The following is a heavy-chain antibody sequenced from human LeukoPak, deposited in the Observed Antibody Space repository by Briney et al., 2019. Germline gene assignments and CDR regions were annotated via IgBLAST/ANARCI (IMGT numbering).Heavy chain of an antibody. D-gene: IGHD3-22*01. Sequence: GESLKISCKGSGYSFTSYWIGWVRQMPGKGLEWMGIIYPGDSDTRYSPSFQGQVTISADKSISTAYLQWSSLKASDTAMYYCASPRAPYYYDSSGYHYGGAFDIWGQGSMVTVSS. CDR1: GYSFTSYW. CDR2: IYPGDSDT. V-gene: IGHV5-51*01. CDR3: ASPRAPYYYDSSGYHYGGAFDI. J-gene: IGHJ3*02.